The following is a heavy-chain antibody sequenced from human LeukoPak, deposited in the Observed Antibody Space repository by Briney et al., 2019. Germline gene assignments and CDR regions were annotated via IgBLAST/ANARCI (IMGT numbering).Heavy chain of an antibody. CDR1: GGSISSGSYY. J-gene: IGHJ4*02. Sequence: SETLSLTCTVSGGSISSGSYYWSWIRQPAGKGLEWIGRIYTSGSTNYNPSLKSRVTISVDKSKNQFSLKLSSVTAADTAVYYCARLVLFMGGSSWYWVFDYWGQGTLVTVSS. CDR2: IYTSGST. D-gene: IGHD6-13*01. V-gene: IGHV4-61*02. CDR3: ARLVLFMGGSSWYWVFDY.